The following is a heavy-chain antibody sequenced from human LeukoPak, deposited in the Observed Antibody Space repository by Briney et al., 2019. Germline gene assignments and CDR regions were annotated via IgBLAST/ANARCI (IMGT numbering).Heavy chain of an antibody. CDR1: GFTFSSYS. V-gene: IGHV3-21*01. D-gene: IGHD6-19*01. Sequence: PGGSLRLSCAASGFTFSSYSMNWVRQAPGKGLEWVSSISSSSSYIYYADSVKGRFTISRDNAKNSLYLQMNSLRAEDTAVYYCARGPHLYSSGWKAPPPPYYFDYWGQGTLVTVSS. J-gene: IGHJ4*02. CDR2: ISSSSSYI. CDR3: ARGPHLYSSGWKAPPPPYYFDY.